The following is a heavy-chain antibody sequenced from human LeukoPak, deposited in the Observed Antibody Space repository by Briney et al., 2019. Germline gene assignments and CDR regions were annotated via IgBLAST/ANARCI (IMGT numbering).Heavy chain of an antibody. CDR3: ARVFSMGSSSSRPNDY. D-gene: IGHD6-6*01. CDR2: INPNSGGT. Sequence: ASVTVSFKASGYTFTGYYMHWVRQAPGQGLELMGWINPNSGGTNYAQKFQGRVTMTRDTSISTAYMELSRLRSDDTAVYYCARVFSMGSSSSRPNDYWGQGTLVTVSS. J-gene: IGHJ4*02. V-gene: IGHV1-2*02. CDR1: GYTFTGYY.